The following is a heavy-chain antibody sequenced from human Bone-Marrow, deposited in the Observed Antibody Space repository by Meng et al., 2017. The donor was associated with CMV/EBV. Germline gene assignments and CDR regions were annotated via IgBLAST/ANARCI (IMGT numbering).Heavy chain of an antibody. CDR1: GFAVSSTY. Sequence: GGSLRLSCVASGFAVSSTYMSWARQAPGKGLEWVAFMYGEYATFHADSVAGRFTISRDNSKNTVYLQMNSLRVEDTAMYFCARGVVGIIPQDYWGQGTLVTVSS. CDR3: ARGVVGIIPQDY. CDR2: MYGEYAT. D-gene: IGHD1-26*01. V-gene: IGHV3-53*01. J-gene: IGHJ4*02.